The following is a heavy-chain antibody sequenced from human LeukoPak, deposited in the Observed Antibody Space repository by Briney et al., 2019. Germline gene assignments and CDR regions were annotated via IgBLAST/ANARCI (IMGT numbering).Heavy chain of an antibody. CDR1: GFTFSSYG. D-gene: IGHD3-22*01. CDR2: IKQDGSEK. Sequence: PGGSLRLSCAASGFTFSSYGMHWVRQAPGKGLEWVANIKQDGSEKYYVDSVKGRFTISRDNAKNSLYLQMNSLRAEDTAVYYCARVGRLIYNITMIVVVITAEWFDPWGQGTLVTVSS. CDR3: ARVGRLIYNITMIVVVITAEWFDP. V-gene: IGHV3-7*01. J-gene: IGHJ5*02.